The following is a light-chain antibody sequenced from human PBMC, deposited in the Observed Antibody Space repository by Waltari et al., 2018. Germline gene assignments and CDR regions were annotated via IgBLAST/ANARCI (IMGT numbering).Light chain of an antibody. CDR1: QSVTSSH. J-gene: IGKJ1*01. V-gene: IGKV3-20*01. CDR2: GAS. CDR3: QQYGSSPRT. Sequence: EIVLTQSPGTLSLSPGESATLSCRASQSVTSSHLVWYQQKPGQAPRLLIYGASSRATAIPDRFSGSGSGTDFTLTISRLEAEDFAVYYCQQYGSSPRTFGQGTKVEIK.